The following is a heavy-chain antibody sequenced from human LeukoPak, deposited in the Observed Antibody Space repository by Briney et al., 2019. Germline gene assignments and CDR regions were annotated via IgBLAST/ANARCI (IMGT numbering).Heavy chain of an antibody. V-gene: IGHV3-74*01. CDR1: GFTFNAYW. J-gene: IGHJ4*02. CDR3: ARWGRYGAGDY. D-gene: IGHD3-16*01. CDR2: ITSDGSDT. Sequence: GGSLRLSCAASGFTFNAYWMHWVRQAPGKGLVWVSRITSDGSDTTYADSVKGRFTMSRDNAKNTLYLQMNSLRAEDTAVYYCARWGRYGAGDYWGQGTLVTVSS.